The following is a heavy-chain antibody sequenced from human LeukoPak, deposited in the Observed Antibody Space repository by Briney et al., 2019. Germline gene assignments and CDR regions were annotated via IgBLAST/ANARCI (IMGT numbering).Heavy chain of an antibody. CDR1: GFTFSSYA. CDR3: ARDTGYSYGRGGSFDY. CDR2: ISYDGSNK. V-gene: IGHV3-30*04. Sequence: GGSLRLSCAASGFTFSSYAMHWVRQAPGKGLEWVAVISYDGSNKYYADSVKGRFTISRDNSKSTLYLQMNSLRAEDTAVYYCARDTGYSYGRGGSFDYWGQGTLVTVSS. D-gene: IGHD5-18*01. J-gene: IGHJ4*02.